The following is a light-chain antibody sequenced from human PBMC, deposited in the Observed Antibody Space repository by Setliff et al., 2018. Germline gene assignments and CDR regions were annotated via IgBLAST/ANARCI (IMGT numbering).Light chain of an antibody. Sequence: QSALTQPASVSGFLGQSITISCTGTNSDVGSYNHFSWYRQHPGKAPKLMIYEVTMRPSGISNRFSGSKSGNAASLTISGLQAEDEAEYYCSSYVGSSTPHVFGTGTKGTVL. CDR3: SSYVGSSTPHV. CDR1: NSDVGSYNH. CDR2: EVT. J-gene: IGLJ1*01. V-gene: IGLV2-23*02.